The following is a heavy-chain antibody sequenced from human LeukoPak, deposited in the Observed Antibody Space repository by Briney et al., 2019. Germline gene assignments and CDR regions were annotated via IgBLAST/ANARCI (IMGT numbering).Heavy chain of an antibody. CDR2: IRSRANNYAT. V-gene: IGHV3-73*01. J-gene: IGHJ6*03. CDR1: GFTFSGSS. CDR3: ARERRPHYYDSSGYLGFLYYYYMDV. Sequence: GGSLRLSCAASGFTFSGSSMHWVRQASGKGLEWLGRIRSRANNYATAYAASVKGRSTISRDDSKNTAYLQMNSLRAEDTAVYYCARERRPHYYDSSGYLGFLYYYYMDVWGKGTTVTVSS. D-gene: IGHD3-22*01.